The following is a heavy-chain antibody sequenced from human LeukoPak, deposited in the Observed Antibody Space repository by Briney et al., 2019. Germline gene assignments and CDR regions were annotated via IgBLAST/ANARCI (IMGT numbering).Heavy chain of an antibody. D-gene: IGHD1-26*01. Sequence: GGSLRLSCAASGFTFSSYWMSWVRQAPGKGLEWVANIKQDGSEKYYVDSVKGRFTISRDNAKNSLYLQMNSLRAEDTAVYYCARDRNSGSYIRGQPYYFDYWGQGTLVTVSS. CDR3: ARDRNSGSYIRGQPYYFDY. CDR1: GFTFSSYW. J-gene: IGHJ4*02. CDR2: IKQDGSEK. V-gene: IGHV3-7*01.